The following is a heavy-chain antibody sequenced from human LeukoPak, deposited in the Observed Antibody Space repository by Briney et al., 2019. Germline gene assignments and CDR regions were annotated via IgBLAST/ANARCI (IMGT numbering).Heavy chain of an antibody. Sequence: GGSLRLSCAASGFTFGSYAMSWVRQAPGKGLDWVSAIGGSGRITYYADSVKGRFTISRDNAKNTLYLQMNSLKADDTAIYYCAKDSDGAAAGYYFDYWGQGTLVTVSS. V-gene: IGHV3-23*01. CDR3: AKDSDGAAAGYYFDY. CDR2: IGGSGRIT. CDR1: GFTFGSYA. D-gene: IGHD6-13*01. J-gene: IGHJ4*02.